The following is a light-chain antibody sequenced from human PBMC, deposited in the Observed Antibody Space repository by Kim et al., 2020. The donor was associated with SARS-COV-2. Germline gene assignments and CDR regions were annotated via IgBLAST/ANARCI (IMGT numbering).Light chain of an antibody. Sequence: DIQMTQSPSSLSASVGDRVTITCRASQGVGNYVVWFQQKPGKAPESLFYTSSYFQGSVPSRFSGSGSGTEFTLTNTSLQPEDFATYYCQQYYKLPPTLGGGTNLEI. J-gene: IGKJ2*01. CDR3: QQYYKLPPT. CDR2: TSS. CDR1: QGVGNY. V-gene: IGKV1-16*01.